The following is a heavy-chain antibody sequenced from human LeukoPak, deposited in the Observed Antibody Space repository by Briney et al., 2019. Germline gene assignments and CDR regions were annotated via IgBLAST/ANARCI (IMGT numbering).Heavy chain of an antibody. Sequence: PGGSLRLSCAASGFTFSSYWMTWVRQAPGKGLEWVAVIWYDGSNKYYADSVKGRFTISRDNSKNTLYLQMNSLRAEDTAVYYCARDLGGATGYWGQGTLVTVSS. V-gene: IGHV3-33*08. CDR2: IWYDGSNK. CDR3: ARDLGGATGY. J-gene: IGHJ4*02. CDR1: GFTFSSYW. D-gene: IGHD1-26*01.